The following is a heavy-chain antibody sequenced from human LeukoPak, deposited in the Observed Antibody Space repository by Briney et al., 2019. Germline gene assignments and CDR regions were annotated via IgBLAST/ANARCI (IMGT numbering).Heavy chain of an antibody. Sequence: PSETLSLTCAVYGGSLSGYYWSWIRQPPGKGLEWIGEINHSGSTNYNPSLKSRVTISVDTSKNQFSLKLSSVTAADTAVYYCARVDSSSWYDYWGQGTLVTVSS. V-gene: IGHV4-34*01. J-gene: IGHJ4*02. CDR2: INHSGST. CDR1: GGSLSGYY. CDR3: ARVDSSSWYDY. D-gene: IGHD6-13*01.